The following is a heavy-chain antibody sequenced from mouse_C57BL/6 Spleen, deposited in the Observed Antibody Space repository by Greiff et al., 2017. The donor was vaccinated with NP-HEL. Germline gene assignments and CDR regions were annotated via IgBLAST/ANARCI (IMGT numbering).Heavy chain of an antibody. CDR2: IDPENGDT. Sequence: VQLQQSGAELVRPGASVKLSCTASGFNIKDDYMHWVQPRPEQGLEWIGWIDPENGDTEYASKLQGKATITAATASNTAYLQLSSLTSEDTAVDYCTRITTVGARYAMDYWGQGTSVTVSS. CDR3: TRITTVGARYAMDY. CDR1: GFNIKDDY. D-gene: IGHD1-1*01. J-gene: IGHJ4*01. V-gene: IGHV14-4*01.